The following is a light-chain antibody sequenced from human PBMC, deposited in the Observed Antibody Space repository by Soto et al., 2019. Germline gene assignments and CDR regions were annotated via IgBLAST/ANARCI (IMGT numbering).Light chain of an antibody. Sequence: QSALTQPAPVSWSPGQSITISCTGTSSDVGGYNYVSWYQQHPGKAPKLMIYEVSKRPSGVPDRFSGSKSGNTASLTVSGLQAEDEADYYCNSYAGSNNWVFGGGTKLTVL. CDR3: NSYAGSNNWV. V-gene: IGLV2-8*01. CDR2: EVS. J-gene: IGLJ3*02. CDR1: SSDVGGYNY.